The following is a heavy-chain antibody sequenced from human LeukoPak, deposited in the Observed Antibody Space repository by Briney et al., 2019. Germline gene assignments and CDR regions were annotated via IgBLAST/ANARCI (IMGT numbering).Heavy chain of an antibody. Sequence: VASVKVSCKASGYTFTSYDINWVRQATGQGLEWMGWMNPNSGGTNYAQKFQGRVTMTRDTSISTAYMELSRLRSDDTAVYYCARGNFYDNKGYSPELRYWGQGTLVTVSS. CDR2: MNPNSGGT. D-gene: IGHD3-10*01. V-gene: IGHV1-2*02. CDR1: GYTFTSYD. J-gene: IGHJ4*02. CDR3: ARGNFYDNKGYSPELRY.